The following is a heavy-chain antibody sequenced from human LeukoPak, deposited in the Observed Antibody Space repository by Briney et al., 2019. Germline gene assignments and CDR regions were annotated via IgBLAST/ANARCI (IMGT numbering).Heavy chain of an antibody. Sequence: GESLKISCRGSGYSFTSYWIGWVRQMPGKGLEWMGIIYPGDSDTRYSPSFQGQVTISADKSISTAYPQWSSLKASDAVMYYCARITTEVAGDYWGQGTLVTVSS. D-gene: IGHD6-19*01. CDR1: GYSFTSYW. V-gene: IGHV5-51*01. J-gene: IGHJ4*02. CDR2: IYPGDSDT. CDR3: ARITTEVAGDY.